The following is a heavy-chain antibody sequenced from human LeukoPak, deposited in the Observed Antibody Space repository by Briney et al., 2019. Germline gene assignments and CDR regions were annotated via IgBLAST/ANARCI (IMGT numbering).Heavy chain of an antibody. V-gene: IGHV3-74*01. Sequence: GGSLRPSCAASGFTFSDYWMHWVRQAPGKGLVWVSRIYTDGTRTNYADSVKGRFTISRDNSKNTLYLQMNSLRAEDTAVYYCAKDDVVVTAILDYWGQGTLVTVSS. CDR2: IYTDGTRT. CDR1: GFTFSDYW. J-gene: IGHJ4*02. CDR3: AKDDVVVTAILDY. D-gene: IGHD2-21*02.